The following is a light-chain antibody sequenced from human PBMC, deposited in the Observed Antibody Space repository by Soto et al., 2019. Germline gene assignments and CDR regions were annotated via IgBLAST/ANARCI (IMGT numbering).Light chain of an antibody. V-gene: IGLV1-51*01. Sequence: QSVLTKPPSVSAAPGQKVTISCSGSSSNIGGNSVSWYLQLPGTAPKLLIYDDDKRPSGIPDRFSGSKSGTSATLGITGFRTGDEADYYCGSWDSSLCAYVFGTGTKVTVL. CDR2: DDD. CDR3: GSWDSSLCAYV. CDR1: SSNIGGNS. J-gene: IGLJ1*01.